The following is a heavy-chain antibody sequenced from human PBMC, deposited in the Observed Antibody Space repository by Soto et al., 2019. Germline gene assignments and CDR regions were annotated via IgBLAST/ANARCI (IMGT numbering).Heavy chain of an antibody. Sequence: QVQLQQSGPGLVKPSQTLSLTCAISGDSVSSNSVAWTWIRQSPSRGLEWLGRTYYRSKWYNDYGLTMKGQSTINPATSKNQSSLQLNSVPPEETAVYYCARGRFNAFGIWGQGTMVTVSS. V-gene: IGHV6-1*01. CDR3: ARGRFNAFGI. CDR2: TYYRSKWYN. J-gene: IGHJ3*02. CDR1: GDSVSSNSVA. D-gene: IGHD3-3*01.